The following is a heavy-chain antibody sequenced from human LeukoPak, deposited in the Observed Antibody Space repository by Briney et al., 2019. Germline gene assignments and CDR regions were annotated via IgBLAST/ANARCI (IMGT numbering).Heavy chain of an antibody. Sequence: SETLSLTCAVYGGSFSGYYWSWIRQPPGKGLEWIGEINHNGSTNYNPSLKSRVTISVDTSKNQFSLKLSSVTAADTAVYYCARRLRGGFDYWGQGTLVTVSS. CDR2: INHNGST. J-gene: IGHJ4*02. D-gene: IGHD3-16*01. CDR1: GGSFSGYY. CDR3: ARRLRGGFDY. V-gene: IGHV4-34*01.